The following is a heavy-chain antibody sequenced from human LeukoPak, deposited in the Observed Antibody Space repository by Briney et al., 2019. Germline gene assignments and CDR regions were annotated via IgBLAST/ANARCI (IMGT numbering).Heavy chain of an antibody. CDR1: GCTFSSYW. D-gene: IGHD3-3*01. V-gene: IGHV5-51*01. CDR3: ARRNDFRLDY. Sequence: GESLKISCKGSGCTFSSYWIGWVRQMPGKGLEWVGIIYPGDSDTRYSPSLQGQVTISVDTSIGTAYLQWSSLKASDTAIYYCARRNDFRLDYWGQGTLVTVSS. CDR2: IYPGDSDT. J-gene: IGHJ4*02.